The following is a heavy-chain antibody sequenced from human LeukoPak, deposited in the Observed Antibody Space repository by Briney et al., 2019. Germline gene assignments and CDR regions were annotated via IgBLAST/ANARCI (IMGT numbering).Heavy chain of an antibody. D-gene: IGHD6-19*01. Sequence: GGSLRLSCAASGFAFSSYGMHWVRQAPGKGPEWVAVIWYDGSNKYYADSVKGRFTISRDNSKNTLYLQMNSLRAEDTAVYHCARDLRSSSGWSIYYYYGMDVWGQGTTVTVSS. CDR1: GFAFSSYG. CDR2: IWYDGSNK. V-gene: IGHV3-33*01. CDR3: ARDLRSSSGWSIYYYYGMDV. J-gene: IGHJ6*02.